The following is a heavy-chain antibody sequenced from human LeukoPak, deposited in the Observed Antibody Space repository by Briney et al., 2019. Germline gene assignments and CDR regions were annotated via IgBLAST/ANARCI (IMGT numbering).Heavy chain of an antibody. Sequence: SETLSLTCTVSGGSISSGSYYWSWIRQPAGKGLEWIGRIYTSGSTYYNPSLKSRVTISVDTSKNQFSLKLNSVTAADTAVYYCARIYSSSWFLNWFDPWGQGTLVTVSS. J-gene: IGHJ5*02. D-gene: IGHD6-13*01. CDR1: GGSISSGSYY. V-gene: IGHV4-61*02. CDR3: ARIYSSSWFLNWFDP. CDR2: IYTSGST.